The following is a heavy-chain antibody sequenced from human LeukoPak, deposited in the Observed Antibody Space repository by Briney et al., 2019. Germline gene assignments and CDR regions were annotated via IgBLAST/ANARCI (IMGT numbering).Heavy chain of an antibody. CDR3: ASGFRYSSYGMDV. J-gene: IGHJ6*02. D-gene: IGHD5-18*01. Sequence: PGGSLRLSCAASGFTLSSCAMHWVRQAPGKGLEWVAVMSYDGNNEYYADSVKGRFTISRDNSKNTLYLQMNSLRAEDTALYYCASGFRYSSYGMDVWGQGTTVTVSS. CDR1: GFTLSSCA. V-gene: IGHV3-30-3*01. CDR2: MSYDGNNE.